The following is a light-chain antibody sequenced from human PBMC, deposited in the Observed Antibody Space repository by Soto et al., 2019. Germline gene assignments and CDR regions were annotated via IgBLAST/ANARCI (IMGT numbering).Light chain of an antibody. V-gene: IGLV2-23*01. CDR2: EGT. CDR1: SSDVGSYNL. Sequence: QSVLTQPASVSASPGQSITIPCTGTSSDVGSYNLVSWFQQHPGKVPKLLIYEGTKRPSGLSDRFSGSKSGNTASLTISGLQAEDEADYYCYSYAGENLYVFGPGTKVTVL. J-gene: IGLJ1*01. CDR3: YSYAGENLYV.